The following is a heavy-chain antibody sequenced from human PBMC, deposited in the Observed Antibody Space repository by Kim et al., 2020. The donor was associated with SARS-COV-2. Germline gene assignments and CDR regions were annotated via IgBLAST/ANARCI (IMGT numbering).Heavy chain of an antibody. V-gene: IGHV4-34*01. D-gene: IGHD6-13*01. CDR3: ARGLGSSLYVWFDS. J-gene: IGHJ5*01. Sequence: SETLSLTCTVYGGSFTGNYWSWIRQPPGKGLEWIGEIIHSGGTNYNPSLKSRVTISLDTSKNQVSLDLSSVTAADTAVYYCARGLGSSLYVWFDSWGQGTLVTVSS. CDR1: GGSFTGNY. CDR2: IIHSGGT.